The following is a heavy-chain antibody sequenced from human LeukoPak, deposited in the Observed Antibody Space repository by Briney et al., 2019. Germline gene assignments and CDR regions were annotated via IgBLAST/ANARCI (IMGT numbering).Heavy chain of an antibody. V-gene: IGHV1-18*01. D-gene: IGHD6-6*01. J-gene: IGHJ4*02. Sequence: ASVKVSCKPSGYTFTNYGISWVRQAPGQGLEWMGWISAYNGNTNYTQKLQGRVTMTTDTSTSTAYMELRSLRSDDTAVYYCARADVSAARPGYWGQGTLVTVSS. CDR2: ISAYNGNT. CDR3: ARADVSAARPGY. CDR1: GYTFTNYG.